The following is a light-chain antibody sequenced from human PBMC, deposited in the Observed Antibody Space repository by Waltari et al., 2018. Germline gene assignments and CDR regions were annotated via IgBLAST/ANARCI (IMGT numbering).Light chain of an antibody. CDR2: EVL. CDR1: YSNVGSYDL. V-gene: IGLV2-23*02. J-gene: IGLJ2*01. CDR3: CSYASSSPRLI. Sequence: LTQPASVSGSLGQSISISCSGSYSNVGSYDLVSWYHQRPGEAPKLLIYEVLKRPSGVSNRFSGSKSGNAASLTISALQPEDEGTYYCCSYASSSPRLIFGGGTELTVL.